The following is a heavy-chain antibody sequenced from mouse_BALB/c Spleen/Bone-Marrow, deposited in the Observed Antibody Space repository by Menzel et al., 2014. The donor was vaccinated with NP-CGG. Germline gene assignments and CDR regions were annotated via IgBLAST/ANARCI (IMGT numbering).Heavy chain of an antibody. CDR1: GYTFTTYW. J-gene: IGHJ2*01. CDR3: ARDLDY. CDR2: INPSTGYT. Sequence: QVQLQQSGAELAKPGASVKMSCKASGYTFTTYWMHWVKQRPGQGLEWIGYINPSTGYTEYNQKFKDKATLTADKSSSRAYMQQNSLTFEDSAVYYCARDLDYWGQGTTLTVSS. V-gene: IGHV1-7*01.